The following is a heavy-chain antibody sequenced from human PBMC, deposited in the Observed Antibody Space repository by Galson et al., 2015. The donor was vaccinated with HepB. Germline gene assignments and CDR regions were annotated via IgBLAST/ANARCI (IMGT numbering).Heavy chain of an antibody. CDR2: INSDGSST. J-gene: IGHJ4*02. D-gene: IGHD6-19*01. V-gene: IGHV3-74*01. CDR1: GFTFSSYW. CDR3: AREGYSSGLDY. Sequence: SLRLSCAASGFTFSSYWMHWVRQAPGKGLVWVSRINSDGSSTSYADSVKGRFTISRDNAKNTLYLQMNSLRAEDTAVYYCAREGYSSGLDYWGQGTLVTVSS.